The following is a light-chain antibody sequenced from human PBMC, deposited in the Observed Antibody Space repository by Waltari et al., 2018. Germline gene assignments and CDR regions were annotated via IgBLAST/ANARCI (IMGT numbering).Light chain of an antibody. CDR1: SSNIGYIY. Sequence: QSVLTQPPSVSAAPGQKVTISCSGSSSNIGYIYVSWYHQLPGTAPKLLIYDNNKRPSGIPDRFSGSKSGTSATLGITGLQTGDEDDYYCGTWDRSLNSVVFGGGTKLTVL. J-gene: IGLJ2*01. CDR2: DNN. CDR3: GTWDRSLNSVV. V-gene: IGLV1-51*01.